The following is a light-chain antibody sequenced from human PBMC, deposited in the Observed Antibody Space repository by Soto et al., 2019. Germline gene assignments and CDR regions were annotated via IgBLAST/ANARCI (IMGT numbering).Light chain of an antibody. V-gene: IGKV1-39*01. CDR3: QQSYSTLWT. J-gene: IGKJ1*01. CDR2: AAS. CDR1: QSIGSS. Sequence: EIQMTQSPSSLSASVGDRVTIPFRSSQSIGSSLNWYQQKPGKAPNLLIYAASSLQTGVPSRFSGSGSGTAFTLTVSSLQHEDFATYYCQQSYSTLWTFGQGTKVDIK.